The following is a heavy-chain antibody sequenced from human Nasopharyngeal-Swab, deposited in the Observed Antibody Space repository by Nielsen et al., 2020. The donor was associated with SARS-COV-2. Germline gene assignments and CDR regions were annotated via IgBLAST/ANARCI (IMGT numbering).Heavy chain of an antibody. D-gene: IGHD3-9*01. V-gene: IGHV3-7*01. CDR3: AREGSFRYFDWLLYPLYYGMDV. Sequence: VRQAPGKGLEWVANIKQDGSEKYYVDSVKGRFTISRDNAKNTLYLQMNSLRAEDTAVYYCAREGSFRYFDWLLYPLYYGMDVWGQGTTVTVSS. J-gene: IGHJ6*02. CDR2: IKQDGSEK.